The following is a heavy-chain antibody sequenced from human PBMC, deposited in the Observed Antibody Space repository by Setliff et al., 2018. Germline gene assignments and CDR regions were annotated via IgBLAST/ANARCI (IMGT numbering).Heavy chain of an antibody. Sequence: SETLSLTCSVSDDSFYSDYYFWGWIRQPPGKGLEWIATISSSGATNYNSSLKSRVTLSRDTSKNHFSLKLSSVTAVDTAVYYCAGSTVTQVDYWGQGTLVTVSS. CDR2: ISSSGAT. V-gene: IGHV4-39*02. CDR3: AGSTVTQVDY. D-gene: IGHD4-17*01. J-gene: IGHJ4*02. CDR1: DDSFYSDYYF.